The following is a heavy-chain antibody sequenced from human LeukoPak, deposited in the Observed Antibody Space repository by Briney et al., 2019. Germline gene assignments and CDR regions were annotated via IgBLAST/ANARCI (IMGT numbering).Heavy chain of an antibody. CDR2: ISSSSTAI. J-gene: IGHJ6*02. V-gene: IGHV3-48*01. CDR1: GFTFTSYN. D-gene: IGHD5-24*01. CDR3: AKERWPRNMGV. Sequence: PGGSLRLSCAASGFTFTSYNMNWVRQAPGKGLEWVSYISSSSTAIYYADSVKGRFTISRDNAKNSLYLQMNSLRAEDTAVYYCAKERWPRNMGVWGQGTTVTVSS.